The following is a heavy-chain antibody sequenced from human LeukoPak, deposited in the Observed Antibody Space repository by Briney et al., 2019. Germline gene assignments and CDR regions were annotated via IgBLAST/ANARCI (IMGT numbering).Heavy chain of an antibody. CDR2: ISISSSYI. CDR3: ARESVLWFGELLEYFDY. J-gene: IGHJ4*02. D-gene: IGHD3-10*01. Sequence: GGSLRLSCAASGFTFSSYSMNWVRQAPGKGLEWVSSISISSSYIYYADSVKGRFTISRDNAKNSLYLQMNSLRAEDTAVYYCARESVLWFGELLEYFDYWGQGTLVTVSS. CDR1: GFTFSSYS. V-gene: IGHV3-21*01.